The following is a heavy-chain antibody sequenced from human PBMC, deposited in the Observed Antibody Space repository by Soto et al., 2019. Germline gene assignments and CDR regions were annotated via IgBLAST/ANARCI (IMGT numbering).Heavy chain of an antibody. CDR3: AKGAYDFWSGYPNWFDP. D-gene: IGHD3-3*01. J-gene: IGHJ5*02. Sequence: PGGSMRLSCAASGFNFSSYAMSWVRKDTGKGLEWVSAISGSGGSTYYADSVKGRFTISRDNSKNTLYLQMNSLRAEDTAVYYCAKGAYDFWSGYPNWFDPWGQGTLVTVSS. CDR1: GFNFSSYA. CDR2: ISGSGGST. V-gene: IGHV3-23*01.